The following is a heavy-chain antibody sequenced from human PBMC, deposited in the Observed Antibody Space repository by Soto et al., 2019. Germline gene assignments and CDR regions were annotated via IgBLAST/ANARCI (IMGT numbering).Heavy chain of an antibody. CDR2: ISGSGDST. V-gene: IGHV3-23*01. Sequence: GGSLRLSCAGSGFTFSSVAMTWVRQAPGKGLEWVSSISGSGDSTYYADSVKGRFTISRDNSKNTLYLQMNSLRAEDTAVYYCARDQGYDSSGRDAFDIWGQGTMVTVSS. CDR3: ARDQGYDSSGRDAFDI. J-gene: IGHJ3*02. CDR1: GFTFSSVA. D-gene: IGHD3-22*01.